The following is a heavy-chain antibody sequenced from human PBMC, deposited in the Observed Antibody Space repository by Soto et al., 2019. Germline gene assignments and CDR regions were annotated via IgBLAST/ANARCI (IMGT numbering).Heavy chain of an antibody. CDR2: IYHSGST. J-gene: IGHJ6*02. CDR3: ATEQITIHDPAKTDYYFYYGMDV. CDR1: GGSISSSNW. D-gene: IGHD3-3*01. Sequence: SETLSLTCAVSGGSISSSNWWSWVRQPPGKGLEWIGEIYHSGSTNYNPSLKSRVTISVDKSKNQFSLKLSSVTAAGTAVYYCATEQITIHDPAKTDYYFYYGMDVWGQGTTVTVSS. V-gene: IGHV4-4*02.